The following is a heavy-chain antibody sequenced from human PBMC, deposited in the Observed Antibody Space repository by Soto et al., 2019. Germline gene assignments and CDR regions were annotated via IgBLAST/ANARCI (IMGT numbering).Heavy chain of an antibody. CDR2: IYSGGST. Sequence: GGSLRLSFAPSGFTVSSNYMSWVRQAPGKGLEWVSVIYSGGSTYYADSVKGRFTISRHNSKNTLYLQMNSLSAEDTAVYYCARDLGSGRSYYYYYMDVWGKGTTVTVSS. J-gene: IGHJ6*03. D-gene: IGHD3-10*01. CDR3: ARDLGSGRSYYYYYMDV. CDR1: GFTVSSNY. V-gene: IGHV3-53*04.